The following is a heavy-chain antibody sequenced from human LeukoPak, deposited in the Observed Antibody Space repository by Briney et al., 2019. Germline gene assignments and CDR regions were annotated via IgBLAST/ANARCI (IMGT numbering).Heavy chain of an antibody. CDR2: ISAYNGNT. D-gene: IGHD2-2*01. J-gene: IGHJ6*02. V-gene: IGHV1-18*01. CDR3: ARHIVVVPAATGSRNYYYYGMDV. CDR1: GYTFTSYG. Sequence: WASVKVSCKASGYTFTSYGISWVRQAPGQGLEWMGWISAYNGNTNYAQKLQGRVTMTTDTSTSTAYMELRSLRSDDTAVYYCARHIVVVPAATGSRNYYYYGMDVWGQGTTVTVSS.